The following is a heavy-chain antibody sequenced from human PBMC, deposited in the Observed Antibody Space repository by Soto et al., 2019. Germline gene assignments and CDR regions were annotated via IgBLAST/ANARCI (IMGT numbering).Heavy chain of an antibody. D-gene: IGHD1-20*01. Sequence: QVQLQESGPGLVKPSQTLSLTCTVSGGSISSGDDFWTWIRQPPGKGLEWIGYIYYSGSTYYNPSLKSRLTMSVDKSKNQFSLKLSSVTAADTAVYYCARDRAKWKDYYYYGMDVWGQGTTVTVSS. V-gene: IGHV4-30-4*01. CDR1: GGSISSGDDF. CDR3: ARDRAKWKDYYYYGMDV. J-gene: IGHJ6*02. CDR2: IYYSGST.